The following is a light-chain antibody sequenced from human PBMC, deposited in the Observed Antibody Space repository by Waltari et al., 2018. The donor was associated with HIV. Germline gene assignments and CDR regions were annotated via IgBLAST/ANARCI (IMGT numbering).Light chain of an antibody. CDR3: AAWDSCLSGLKWV. Sequence: QSVLTQSPSASGTPGQRVTISCSGSTSNIGSNYVYWYQQLPGTAPKPLIYRNDQRSSGHPHRFAGSKCGSSASLAVSGLLSEDEADYYCAAWDSCLSGLKWVFGGGTQLTVL. V-gene: IGLV1-47*01. J-gene: IGLJ3*02. CDR1: TSNIGSNY. CDR2: RND.